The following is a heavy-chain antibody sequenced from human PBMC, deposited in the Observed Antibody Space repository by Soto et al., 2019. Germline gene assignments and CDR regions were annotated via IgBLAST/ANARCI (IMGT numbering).Heavy chain of an antibody. CDR2: IWYDGSNK. CDR1: GFTFSSYG. D-gene: IGHD3-10*01. V-gene: IGHV3-33*01. J-gene: IGHJ4*02. Sequence: GGSLRLSCAASGFTFSSYGMHWVRQAPGKGLEWVAVIWYDGSNKYYADSVKGRFTISRDNSKNTLYLQMNSLRAEDTAVYYCARARYYYGSGSYPIHKYFDYWGQGTLVTVSS. CDR3: ARARYYYGSGSYPIHKYFDY.